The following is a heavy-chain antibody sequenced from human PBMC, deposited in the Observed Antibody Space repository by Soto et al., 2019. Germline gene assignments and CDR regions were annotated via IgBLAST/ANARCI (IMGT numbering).Heavy chain of an antibody. Sequence: PVGSLRLSCAASGFTFAHYAMMWARQAPGRGLEWVSTIDGPTTNTHYIDAVKGRFFISRDNAINTVYLQINGLRAEDTAVYYCLTWLSAHFHYCGRGTLVTVPS. CDR3: LTWLSAHFHY. D-gene: IGHD3-9*01. J-gene: IGHJ4*02. CDR2: IDGPTTNT. CDR1: GFTFAHYA. V-gene: IGHV3-23*05.